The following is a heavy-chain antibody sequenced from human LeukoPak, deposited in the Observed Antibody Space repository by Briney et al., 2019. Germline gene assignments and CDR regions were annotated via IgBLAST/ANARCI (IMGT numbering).Heavy chain of an antibody. Sequence: PSETLSLTCSVSGGSVSSGISYWSWVRQAPGKGLEWVSGISGSGGSTYYAAPVKGRFTISRDNSKNTLYLQMNSLRADEDTAVYYCARQPDDSSGWNNGQDYFDYWGQGTLVTVSS. CDR3: ARQPDDSSGWNNGQDYFDY. D-gene: IGHD6-19*01. CDR2: ISGSGGST. J-gene: IGHJ4*02. CDR1: GGSVSSGIS. V-gene: IGHV3-23*01.